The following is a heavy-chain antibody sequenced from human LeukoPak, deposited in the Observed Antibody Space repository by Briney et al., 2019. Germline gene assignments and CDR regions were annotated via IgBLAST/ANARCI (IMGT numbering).Heavy chain of an antibody. CDR3: ASGVFRLGYCSGGSCYRVDWFDP. CDR1: GGTFSSYA. V-gene: IGHV1-69*04. CDR2: IIPILGIA. Sequence: GASVKVSCKASGGTFSSYAISWVRQAPGQGLEWMGRIIPILGIANYAQKFQGRVTITADKSTSTAYMELSSLRSEDTAVYYCASGVFRLGYCSGGSCYRVDWFDPWGQGTLVTVSS. D-gene: IGHD2-15*01. J-gene: IGHJ5*02.